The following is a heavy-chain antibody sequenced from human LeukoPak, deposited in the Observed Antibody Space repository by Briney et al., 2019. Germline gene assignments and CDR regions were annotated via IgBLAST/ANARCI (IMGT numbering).Heavy chain of an antibody. CDR2: IWYDGSNK. V-gene: IGHV3-33*06. Sequence: GRSLRLSCAASGFTFSSYGMHWVRQAPGKGLEWVAVIWYDGSNKYYADSVKGRFTIPRDNSKNTLYLQMNSLRAEDTAVYYCAKTARIAAHPPHYFDYWGQGTLVTVSS. CDR1: GFTFSSYG. J-gene: IGHJ4*02. D-gene: IGHD6-6*01. CDR3: AKTARIAAHPPHYFDY.